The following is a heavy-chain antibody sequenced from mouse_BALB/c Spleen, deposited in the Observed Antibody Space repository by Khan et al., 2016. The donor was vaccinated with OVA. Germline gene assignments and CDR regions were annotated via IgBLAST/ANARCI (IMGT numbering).Heavy chain of an antibody. Sequence: QVQLKESGAELVKPGASVKLSCKASGYTFTSYYMYWVKQRPGQGLEWIGEINPGDGDTNFNEKFKIKATLTVDKSSSTSYMQLSSLISEDSAVYYGTRSGYGTFAYWGQGTLVTVSA. J-gene: IGHJ3*01. CDR2: INPGDGDT. D-gene: IGHD2-1*01. CDR1: GYTFTSYY. CDR3: TRSGYGTFAY. V-gene: IGHV1S81*02.